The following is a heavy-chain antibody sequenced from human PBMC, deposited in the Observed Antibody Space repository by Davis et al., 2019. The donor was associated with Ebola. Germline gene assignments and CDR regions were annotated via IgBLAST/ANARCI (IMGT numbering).Heavy chain of an antibody. D-gene: IGHD3-16*02. CDR1: GGSISSSY. Sequence: MPGGSLRLSCTVSGGSISSSYWSWIRQPPGKGLEWIGYIYYSGSTNYNPSLKSRVTISVDTSKNQFSLKLSSVTAADTAVYYCARAGGYDYVWGSYRSNYYFDYWGQGTLVTVSS. CDR3: ARAGGYDYVWGSYRSNYYFDY. CDR2: IYYSGST. J-gene: IGHJ4*02. V-gene: IGHV4-59*01.